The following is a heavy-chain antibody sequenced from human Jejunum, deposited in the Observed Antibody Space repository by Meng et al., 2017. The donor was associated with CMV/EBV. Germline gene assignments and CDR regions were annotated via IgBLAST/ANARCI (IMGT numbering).Heavy chain of an antibody. CDR3: TRPGITGTEGC. Sequence: EVQRVESGGGLVQPGVSLILSRTDSGLTFSGSAMHWVREASGEGLEWVGRIRTKANNYATEYGASVKGRFTISRDDSKNTAYLQMNSLKTEDTAVYYCTRPGITGTEGCWGQGTLVTVSS. CDR2: IRTKANNYAT. CDR1: GLTFSGSA. J-gene: IGHJ4*02. V-gene: IGHV3-73*02. D-gene: IGHD1/OR15-1a*01.